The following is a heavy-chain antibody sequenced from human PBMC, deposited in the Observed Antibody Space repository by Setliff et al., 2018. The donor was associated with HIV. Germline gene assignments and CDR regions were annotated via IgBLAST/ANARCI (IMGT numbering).Heavy chain of an antibody. Sequence: KAGGSLRLSCAASGFTFSDYYMSWIRQAPGKGLEWVSYISSSSSYTNYADSVKGRFTISRDNAKNSLYLQMNSLRAEDTAVYYCARASYYYDSSGWVDYWGQGTLVTAPQ. J-gene: IGHJ4*02. CDR2: ISSSSSYT. CDR1: GFTFSDYY. D-gene: IGHD3-22*01. V-gene: IGHV3-11*03. CDR3: ARASYYYDSSGWVDY.